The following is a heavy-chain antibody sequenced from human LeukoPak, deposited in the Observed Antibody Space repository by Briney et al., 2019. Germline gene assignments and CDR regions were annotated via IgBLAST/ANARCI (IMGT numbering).Heavy chain of an antibody. V-gene: IGHV1-69*05. CDR3: ASDRADHTIFHP. CDR2: IIPIFVTA. CDR1: GGTFISYG. J-gene: IGHJ5*02. Sequence: SVKVSCKASGGTFISYGISWVGQAPGKGGEWMGGIIPIFVTANYAQKFQGSVTITTDQSTTTAYIELSSLRSEDTAVYYCASDRADHTIFHPCGQGTLVTVSS. D-gene: IGHD3-3*01.